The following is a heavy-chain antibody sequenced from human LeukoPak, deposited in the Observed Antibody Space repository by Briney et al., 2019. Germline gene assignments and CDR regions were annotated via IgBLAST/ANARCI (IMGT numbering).Heavy chain of an antibody. V-gene: IGHV3-48*03. Sequence: GGSLRLSCAASGFTFSSYEMNWVRPAPGEGLEWVSHHCSSGSTIYYADCVKGRFTISRDNAKNSLYLQMNSLRAEDTAVYYCARNIVPAAVNYYYYGRDVWGKGTTVTVSS. D-gene: IGHD2-2*01. J-gene: IGHJ6*04. CDR2: HCSSGSTI. CDR1: GFTFSSYE. CDR3: ARNIVPAAVNYYYYGRDV.